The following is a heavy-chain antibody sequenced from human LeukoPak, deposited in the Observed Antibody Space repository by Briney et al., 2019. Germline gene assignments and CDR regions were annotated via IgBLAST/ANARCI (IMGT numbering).Heavy chain of an antibody. D-gene: IGHD2-2*01. Sequence: QTGGSLRLSCAASGFTFSSYWMSWVRQAPGKGLEWVANIKQDGSEKYYVDSVKGRFTISRDNAKNSLYLQMNSLRAEDTAVYYCARELVVPAAVTGDYWGQGTLVTVS. V-gene: IGHV3-7*03. J-gene: IGHJ4*02. CDR2: IKQDGSEK. CDR1: GFTFSSYW. CDR3: ARELVVPAAVTGDY.